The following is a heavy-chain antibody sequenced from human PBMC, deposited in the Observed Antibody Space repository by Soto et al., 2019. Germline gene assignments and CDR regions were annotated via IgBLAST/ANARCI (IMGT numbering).Heavy chain of an antibody. Sequence: QVQLVESGGGVVQPGRSLRLSCAASGFIFSSYGMHWVRQAPGKGLEWVAVISYDGSHKYYADSVKGRFTISRDNSKNTLDLQMNSLRAEDTAVYFCAKEAEVWFGELPYYYYYGMDVWGQGTAVTVSS. CDR3: AKEAEVWFGELPYYYYYGMDV. J-gene: IGHJ6*02. D-gene: IGHD3-10*01. CDR2: ISYDGSHK. V-gene: IGHV3-30*18. CDR1: GFIFSSYG.